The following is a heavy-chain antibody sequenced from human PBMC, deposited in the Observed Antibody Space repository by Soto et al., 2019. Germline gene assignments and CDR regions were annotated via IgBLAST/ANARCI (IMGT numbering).Heavy chain of an antibody. J-gene: IGHJ6*02. Sequence: ASVTVSCTASGSTFTIYYMRGVRQAPGQGLERVGIINPSGGSTSYAQKFQGRVTMTRDTSTSTVYMELSSLRSEDTAVYYCARAIDYDFWSGYYSTYYGMDVWGQGTTVTV. CDR3: ARAIDYDFWSGYYSTYYGMDV. D-gene: IGHD3-3*01. CDR2: INPSGGST. CDR1: GSTFTIYY. V-gene: IGHV1-46*01.